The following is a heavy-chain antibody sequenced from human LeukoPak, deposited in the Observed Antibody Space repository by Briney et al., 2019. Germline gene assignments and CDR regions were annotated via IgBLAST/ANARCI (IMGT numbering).Heavy chain of an antibody. CDR1: GGSVTSGCYY. V-gene: IGHV4-39*01. Sequence: SETLSLTCSVSGGSVTSGCYYWAWLRQPPGKGPEWIATIYYTGSTYYNPSLNSRVTVSIETSNNQFSLRLTSVTATDTAAYPWARHSGARSLSRPCEPWGQGTLVTVSS. CDR2: IYYTGST. CDR3: ARHSGARSLSRPCEP. D-gene: IGHD2-15*01. J-gene: IGHJ5*02.